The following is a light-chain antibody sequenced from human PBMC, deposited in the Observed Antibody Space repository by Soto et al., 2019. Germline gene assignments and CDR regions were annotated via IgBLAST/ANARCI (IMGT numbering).Light chain of an antibody. CDR2: GVS. V-gene: IGLV2-23*02. CDR1: SSDVGSYNF. J-gene: IGLJ3*02. Sequence: QPASVSGSPGQSITISCSGTSSDVGSYNFVSWYQQHPGKAPKLMIYGVSKRPSGISNRFSGSKSGNTASLTISGLQAEDEADYYCCSYAGSSTWVFGGGTKLTVL. CDR3: CSYAGSSTWV.